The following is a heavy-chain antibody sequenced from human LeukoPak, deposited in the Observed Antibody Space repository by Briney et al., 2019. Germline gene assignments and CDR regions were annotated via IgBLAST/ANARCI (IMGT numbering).Heavy chain of an antibody. CDR1: GYTFTSYA. CDR2: INTNTGNP. Sequence: ASVKVSCKASGYTFTSYAMNWVRQAPGQGLEWMGWINTNTGNPTYAQGFTGRFVFSLDTSVSTAYLQISGLKAEDTAVYYCARTRNVLRFLEWLLDDAFDIWGQGTMVTVSS. CDR3: ARTRNVLRFLEWLLDDAFDI. V-gene: IGHV7-4-1*02. J-gene: IGHJ3*02. D-gene: IGHD3-3*01.